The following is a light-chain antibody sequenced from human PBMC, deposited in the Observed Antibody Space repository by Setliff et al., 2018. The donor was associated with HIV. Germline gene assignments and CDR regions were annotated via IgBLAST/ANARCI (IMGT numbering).Light chain of an antibody. Sequence: QSVLTQPASVSGSRGQSITISCTGTSSDVGGYNYVSWYQQHPGKAPKLMIYDVINRPSGVSNRFAGSKSGNTASLTISGLQAEDEADYYCSSYGTTSLVIFGGGTQLTVL. CDR3: SSYGTTSLVI. J-gene: IGLJ2*01. CDR2: DVI. CDR1: SSDVGGYNY. V-gene: IGLV2-14*03.